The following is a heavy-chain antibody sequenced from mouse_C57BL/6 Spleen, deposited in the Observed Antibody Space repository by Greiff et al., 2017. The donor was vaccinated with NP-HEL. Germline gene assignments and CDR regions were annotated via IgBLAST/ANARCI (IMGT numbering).Heavy chain of an antibody. CDR2: IYPGDGDT. CDR1: GYAFSSYW. Sequence: QVQLKQSGAELVKPGASVKISCKASGYAFSSYWMNWVKQRPGKGLEWIGQIYPGDGDTNYNGKFKGKATLTGDKSSSTAYMQLSSLTSEDSAVYFCARGGGKKTWFVYWGQGTLVTVSA. CDR3: ARGGGKKTWFVY. D-gene: IGHD2-1*01. V-gene: IGHV1-80*01. J-gene: IGHJ3*01.